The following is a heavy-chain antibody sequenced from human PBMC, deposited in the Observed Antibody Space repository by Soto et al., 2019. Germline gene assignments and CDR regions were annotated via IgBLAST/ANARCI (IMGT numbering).Heavy chain of an antibody. V-gene: IGHV3-48*02. Sequence: EVQLVESGGGLVQPGGSLRLCCAASGFTFSSYSMNWVRQAPGKGLEWVSYISSSSSTIYYADSVKGRFTIYRDNATNSLYLQMNSLRDEDTAVYYCARPEYSSSSYGMDVWGQGTTITVSS. CDR3: ARPEYSSSSYGMDV. CDR2: ISSSSSTI. J-gene: IGHJ6*02. CDR1: GFTFSSYS. D-gene: IGHD6-6*01.